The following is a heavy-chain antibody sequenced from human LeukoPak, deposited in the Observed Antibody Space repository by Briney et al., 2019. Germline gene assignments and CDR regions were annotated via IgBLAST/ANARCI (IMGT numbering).Heavy chain of an antibody. Sequence: PSETLSLTCTVSGGSISSYYWSWIRQPAGKGLEWIGRIYTSGSTNYNPSLRSRVTMSVDTSKNQFSLKLSSVTAADTAVNYCARDHRYDSSGYYPPSFDYWGQGTLVTVSS. CDR3: ARDHRYDSSGYYPPSFDY. D-gene: IGHD3-22*01. CDR1: GGSISSYY. J-gene: IGHJ4*02. V-gene: IGHV4-4*07. CDR2: IYTSGST.